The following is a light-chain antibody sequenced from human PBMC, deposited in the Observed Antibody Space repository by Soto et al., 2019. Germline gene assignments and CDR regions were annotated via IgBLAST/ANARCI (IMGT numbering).Light chain of an antibody. J-gene: IGLJ2*01. CDR1: SSDIGDHNS. V-gene: IGLV2-14*03. CDR2: AVS. Sequence: QSALTQPASVSGSPGQSITISCTGTSSDIGDHNSVSWYLQQPGKAPKLMIYAVSNRPSGVSNRFSGSKSGNTASLTISGLQAEDEADYYCSSYTISTTVIFGGGTKLTVL. CDR3: SSYTISTTVI.